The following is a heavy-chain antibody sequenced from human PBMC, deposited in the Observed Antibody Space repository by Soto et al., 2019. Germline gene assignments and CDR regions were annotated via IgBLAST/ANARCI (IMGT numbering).Heavy chain of an antibody. D-gene: IGHD6-13*01. CDR3: ARTIAAAGTGHYFDY. Sequence: SETLSLTCAVSGGSISSSNWWSWVRQPPGKGLEWIGEIYHSGSTNYNPSLKSRVTISVDKSKNQSSLKLSSVTAADTAVYYCARTIAAAGTGHYFDYWGQGTLVTVSS. J-gene: IGHJ4*02. CDR2: IYHSGST. CDR1: GGSISSSNW. V-gene: IGHV4-4*02.